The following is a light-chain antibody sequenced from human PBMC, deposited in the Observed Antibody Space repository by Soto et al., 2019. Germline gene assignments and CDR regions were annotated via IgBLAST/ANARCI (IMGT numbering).Light chain of an antibody. CDR1: QSVSSN. J-gene: IGKJ1*01. CDR3: QQYNNWPRT. V-gene: IGKV3-15*01. Sequence: EIVTTQSPATLSVSPGERATLSCRASQSVSSNLAWYQQKPGQAPRLLICGASTRATGIPARFSGSGSGTEFTLTISSLQSEDFAVYYCQQYNNWPRTFGQGTKVDIK. CDR2: GAS.